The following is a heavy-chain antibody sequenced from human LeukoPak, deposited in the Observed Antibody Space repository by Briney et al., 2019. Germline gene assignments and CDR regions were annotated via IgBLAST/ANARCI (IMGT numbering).Heavy chain of an antibody. CDR1: GGSISSYY. V-gene: IGHV4-59*12. D-gene: IGHD1-20*01. J-gene: IGHJ6*02. CDR2: IYYSGST. Sequence: PSETLSLTCTVSGGSISSYYWSWIRQPPGKGLEWIGYIYYSGSTNYNPSLKSRVTISVDTSKNQFSLKLSSVTAADTAVYYCASVYNWNPYYYYGMDVWGQGTTVTVSS. CDR3: ASVYNWNPYYYYGMDV.